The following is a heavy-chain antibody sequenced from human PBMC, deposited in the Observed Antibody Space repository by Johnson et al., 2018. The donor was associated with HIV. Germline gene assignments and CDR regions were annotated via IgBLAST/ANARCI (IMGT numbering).Heavy chain of an antibody. V-gene: IGHV3-66*01. CDR1: GFTVSSKY. CDR3: ASLGYTSGWIVSDECFDV. Sequence: VQLVESGGDLVQPGGSLRLSCAASGFTVSSKYMAWVRQAPGQGLEWVSVIYSGESTYYADSVKDRFTISRDNSMNTLYRQMNSLRAEDTAVYYCASLGYTSGWIVSDECFDVWGQGTLVTVSS. CDR2: IYSGEST. D-gene: IGHD6-19*01. J-gene: IGHJ3*01.